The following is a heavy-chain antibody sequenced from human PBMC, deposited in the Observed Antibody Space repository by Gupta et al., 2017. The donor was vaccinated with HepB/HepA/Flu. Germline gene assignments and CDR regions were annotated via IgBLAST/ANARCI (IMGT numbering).Heavy chain of an antibody. CDR2: IWYDGSNK. V-gene: IGHV3-33*01. CDR1: GFPFSSYG. Sequence: QVQLVESGGGVVQPGRSLRLSCAASGFPFSSYGMHWVRQAPGKGLEWVAVIWYDGSNKYYADSVKGRFTISRDNSKNTLYLQMNSLRAEDTAVYYCARVSPSQYYYYYGMDVWGQGTTVTVSS. D-gene: IGHD6-6*01. J-gene: IGHJ6*02. CDR3: ARVSPSQYYYYYGMDV.